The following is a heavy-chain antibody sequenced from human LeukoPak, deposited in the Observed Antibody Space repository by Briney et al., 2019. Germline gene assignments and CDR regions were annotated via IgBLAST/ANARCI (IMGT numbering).Heavy chain of an antibody. D-gene: IGHD1-26*01. V-gene: IGHV3-66*01. J-gene: IGHJ3*02. CDR3: ARDVGFIVGATPGAFDI. CDR2: IYSGGNT. CDR1: GFTVSSNY. Sequence: GGSLRLSCAASGFTVSSNYMTWVRHAPGKGLEWVSVIYSGGNTYYADSVKGRFTISRDNTKNTVYLQMNSLRADDTAVYYCARDVGFIVGATPGAFDIWGQGTMVTVSS.